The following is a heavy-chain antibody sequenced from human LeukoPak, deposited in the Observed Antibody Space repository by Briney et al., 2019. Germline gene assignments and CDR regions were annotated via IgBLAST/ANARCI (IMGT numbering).Heavy chain of an antibody. D-gene: IGHD3-9*01. CDR3: ARGADILTGYPPHFDY. V-gene: IGHV4-30-2*01. Sequence: SQTLSLTCAVSGGSISSGGYSWGWIRQPPGKGLEWIGYIYHSGSTYYNPSLKSRVTISVDRSKNQFSLKLSSVTAADTAVYYCARGADILTGYPPHFDYWGQGTLVTVSS. CDR2: IYHSGST. J-gene: IGHJ4*02. CDR1: GGSISSGGYS.